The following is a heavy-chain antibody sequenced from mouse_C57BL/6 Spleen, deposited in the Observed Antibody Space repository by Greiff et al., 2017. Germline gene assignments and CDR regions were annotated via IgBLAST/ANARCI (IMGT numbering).Heavy chain of an antibody. D-gene: IGHD1-1*01. J-gene: IGHJ1*03. CDR2: INYDGSST. CDR3: ARDRVYYGSSYGCFDV. V-gene: IGHV5-16*01. CDR1: GFTFSDYY. Sequence: EVKLMESEGGLVQPGSSMKLSCTASGFTFSDYYMAWVRQVPEKGLEWVANINYDGSSTYYLDSLKSSFIISRDNAKNILYLQMSGLKSESTATYYGARDRVYYGSSYGCFDVWGTGTTVTVSS.